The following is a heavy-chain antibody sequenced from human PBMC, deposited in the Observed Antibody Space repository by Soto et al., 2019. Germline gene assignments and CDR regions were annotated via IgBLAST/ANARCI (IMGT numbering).Heavy chain of an antibody. CDR3: ARGLLWFGEYSSPTDY. Sequence: QVQLVESGGGVVQPGRSLRLSCAASGFTFSSYAMHWVRQAPGKGLEWVAVISYDGSNKYYADSVKGRFTISGDNSKNTLYLQMNSLRAEDTAVYYCARGLLWFGEYSSPTDYWGQGTLVTVSS. D-gene: IGHD3-10*01. V-gene: IGHV3-30-3*01. J-gene: IGHJ4*02. CDR2: ISYDGSNK. CDR1: GFTFSSYA.